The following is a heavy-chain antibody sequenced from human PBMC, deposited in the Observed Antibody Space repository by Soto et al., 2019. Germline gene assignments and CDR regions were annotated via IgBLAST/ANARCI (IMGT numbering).Heavy chain of an antibody. Sequence: EVQLVESGGGLVQPGGSLRLSCAASGFSFSNSWMTWVRQAPGKGLEWVANIKEVGCEKYYVDSVKGRFIISRDNAKNSRYPQMTGLRDDETSVYFCARETRPDVLRHLLIRQRAKFWGSDPSRGFVHYSSGTDVWGQGTTVTVSS. D-gene: IGHD3-16*01. J-gene: IGHJ6*02. V-gene: IGHV3-7*03. CDR2: IKEVGCEK. CDR1: GFSFSNSW. CDR3: ARETRPDVLRHLLIRQRAKFWGSDPSRGFVHYSSGTDV.